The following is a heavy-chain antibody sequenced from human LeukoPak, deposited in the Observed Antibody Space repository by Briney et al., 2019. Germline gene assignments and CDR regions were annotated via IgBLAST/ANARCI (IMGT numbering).Heavy chain of an antibody. Sequence: GGSLRLSCAASGFTFSNYWMTWVRQAPGKGLEWVANIKEDGSEKYYVDSVKGRFTISRDNAKNSLYLQMNSLRADDTAVYYCARVGSLAAAGTPDYWGQGTLVTVSS. J-gene: IGHJ4*02. D-gene: IGHD6-13*01. CDR3: ARVGSLAAAGTPDY. V-gene: IGHV3-7*02. CDR1: GFTFSNYW. CDR2: IKEDGSEK.